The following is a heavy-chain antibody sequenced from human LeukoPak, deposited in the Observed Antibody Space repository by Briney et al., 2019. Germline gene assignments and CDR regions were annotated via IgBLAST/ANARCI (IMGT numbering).Heavy chain of an antibody. CDR3: ARGGFIVPAAPGYFDY. Sequence: SVKVSCKASGGTFSSYAISWVRQAPGQGLEWMGGIIPIFGTANYAQKFQGRATITADESTSTAYMELSSLRSEDTAVYYCARGGFIVPAAPGYFDYWGQGTLVTVSS. CDR1: GGTFSSYA. D-gene: IGHD2-2*01. CDR2: IIPIFGTA. V-gene: IGHV1-69*13. J-gene: IGHJ4*02.